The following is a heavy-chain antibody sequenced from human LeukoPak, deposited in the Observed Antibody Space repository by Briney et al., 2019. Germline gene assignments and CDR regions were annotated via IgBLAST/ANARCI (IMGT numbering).Heavy chain of an antibody. CDR1: GGTFSSYA. D-gene: IGHD6-19*01. CDR2: IIPILGIA. CDR3: ARDEVAVAGTPFDY. V-gene: IGHV1-69*04. Sequence: SVKVSCKASGGTFSSYAINWVRQAPGQGLEWMGRIIPILGIANYAQKFQGRVTITADKSTSTAYMELSSLRSEDTAVYYCARDEVAVAGTPFDYWGQGTLVTVSS. J-gene: IGHJ4*02.